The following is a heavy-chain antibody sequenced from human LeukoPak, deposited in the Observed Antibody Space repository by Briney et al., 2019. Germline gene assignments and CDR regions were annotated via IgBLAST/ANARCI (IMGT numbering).Heavy chain of an antibody. D-gene: IGHD5-18*01. V-gene: IGHV1-18*01. CDR3: ARSFVTASTDAFDI. CDR2: ISAYNGNT. Sequence: GASVRVSCKASGYTFTSYGISWVRQAPGQGLEWMGWISAYNGNTNYAQKLQGRVTMTTDPSTSTAYMELRSLRSDDTAVYYCARSFVTASTDAFDIWGQGTMVTVSS. CDR1: GYTFTSYG. J-gene: IGHJ3*02.